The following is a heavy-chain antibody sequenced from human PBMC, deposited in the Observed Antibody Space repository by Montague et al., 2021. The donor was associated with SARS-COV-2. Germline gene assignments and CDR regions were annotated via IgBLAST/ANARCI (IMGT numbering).Heavy chain of an antibody. CDR2: SNQGGST. Sequence: SETLSLTCAVYGGSFSHHYWSWIRQPPGKGLEWIGESNQGGSTNYNPSLKSRVTVSVDTSKDQFSLNLRSVTAADTAVYYCARGTLSVKTALVVFLGGIYYFDAWGQGTLVAVSS. CDR3: ARGTLSVKTALVVFLGGIYYFDA. D-gene: IGHD3-22*01. CDR1: GGSFSHHY. V-gene: IGHV4-34*01. J-gene: IGHJ4*02.